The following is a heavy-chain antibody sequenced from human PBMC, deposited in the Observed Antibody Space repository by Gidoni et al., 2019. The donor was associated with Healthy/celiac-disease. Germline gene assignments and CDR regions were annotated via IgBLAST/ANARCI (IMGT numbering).Heavy chain of an antibody. CDR3: ARASGSYSNFDY. CDR1: GGSFSGDY. D-gene: IGHD1-26*01. J-gene: IGHJ4*02. Sequence: QVQLQQWGAGLLKPSETLSLTCAVYGGSFSGDYWSWIRQPPGKGLEWIGEINHSGSTNYNPSLKSRVTISVDTSKNQFSLKLSSVTAADTAVYYCARASGSYSNFDYWGQGTLVTVSS. CDR2: INHSGST. V-gene: IGHV4-34*01.